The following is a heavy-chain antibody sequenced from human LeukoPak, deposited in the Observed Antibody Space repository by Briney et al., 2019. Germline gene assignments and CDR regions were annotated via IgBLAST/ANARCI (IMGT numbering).Heavy chain of an antibody. CDR3: ARYYSGSGSSFFDY. V-gene: IGHV3-23*01. J-gene: IGHJ4*02. D-gene: IGHD3-10*01. CDR2: IIDVGDT. Sequence: GGSLRLSCAVSGFTLNEHALSWVRQAPGEGLEWVSGIIDVGDTYYADSVKGRFTISRDNAKNTLYLQMNSLRAEDTAVYYCARYYSGSGSSFFDYWGQGTLVTVSS. CDR1: GFTLNEHA.